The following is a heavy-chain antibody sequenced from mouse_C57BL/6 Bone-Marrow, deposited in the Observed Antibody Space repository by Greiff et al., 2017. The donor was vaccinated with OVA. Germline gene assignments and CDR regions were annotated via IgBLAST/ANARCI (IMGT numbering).Heavy chain of an antibody. CDR2: IGPGSGST. Sequence: VQLQQSGAELVKPGASVKISCKASGYTFTDYYINWVKQRPGQGLEWIGKIGPGSGSTYYNEKFKGKATLTADKSSSTAYMQLSSLTSEDSAVYVCARNYGSSSWYFDVWGTGTTVTVSS. V-gene: IGHV1-77*01. CDR1: GYTFTDYY. CDR3: ARNYGSSSWYFDV. D-gene: IGHD1-1*01. J-gene: IGHJ1*03.